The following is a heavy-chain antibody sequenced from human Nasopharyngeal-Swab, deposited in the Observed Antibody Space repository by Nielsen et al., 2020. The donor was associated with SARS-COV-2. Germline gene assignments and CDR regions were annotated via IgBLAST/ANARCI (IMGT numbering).Heavy chain of an antibody. V-gene: IGHV4-39*07. CDR1: GGSISTTNSN. Sequence: SETLSLTCTVSGGSISTTNSNWAWIRQSPGKGLQCIGTISYSGSTYYKPSLNSRVTITLDTSKNQFFLRLSSVTAADTAVYYCARDLGYAFTGRGVNWFDPWRQGTLVTVSS. D-gene: IGHD2-8*02. CDR3: ARDLGYAFTGRGVNWFDP. CDR2: ISYSGST. J-gene: IGHJ5*02.